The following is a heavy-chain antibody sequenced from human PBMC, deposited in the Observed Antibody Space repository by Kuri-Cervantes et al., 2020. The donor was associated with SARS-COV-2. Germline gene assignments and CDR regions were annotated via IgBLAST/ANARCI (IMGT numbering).Heavy chain of an antibody. Sequence: GGSLRLSCAASGFTVSSNYMSWVRQAPGKGLEWVSTISVSGGSTYYADSVKGRFTISRDSSENTLYLQMNSLRAEDTAVYHCARAYCGGDCEFDYWGQGTLVTVSS. J-gene: IGHJ4*02. V-gene: IGHV3-23*01. CDR2: ISVSGGST. CDR3: ARAYCGGDCEFDY. CDR1: GFTVSSNY. D-gene: IGHD2-21*02.